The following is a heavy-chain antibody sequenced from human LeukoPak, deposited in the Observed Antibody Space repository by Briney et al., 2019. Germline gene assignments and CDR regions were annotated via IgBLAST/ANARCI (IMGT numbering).Heavy chain of an antibody. D-gene: IGHD2-2*02. CDR1: GGTFSSYA. CDR2: IIPIFGTA. CDR3: ARDRALYCSSTSCYTPGYSQADYYYYMDV. J-gene: IGHJ6*03. V-gene: IGHV1-69*05. Sequence: SVKVSCKASGGTFSSYAISWVRQAPGQGLEWMGGIIPIFGTANYAQKFQGRVTITTDESTSTAYMELSSLRSEDTAVYYCARDRALYCSSTSCYTPGYSQADYYYYMDVWGKGTTVTVSS.